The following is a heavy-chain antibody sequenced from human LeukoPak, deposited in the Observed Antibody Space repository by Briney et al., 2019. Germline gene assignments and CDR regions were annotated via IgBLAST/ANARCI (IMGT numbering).Heavy chain of an antibody. D-gene: IGHD3-16*01. J-gene: IGHJ4*02. V-gene: IGHV3-30*18. CDR3: AKDWGYGLDY. Sequence: PGRPLRLSCAASGFTFSSYGMHWVRQAPGKGLEWVAVISYDGSNKYYADSVKGRFTISRDNSKNTLYLQMNSLRAEDTAVYYCAKDWGYGLDYWGQGTLVTVSS. CDR2: ISYDGSNK. CDR1: GFTFSSYG.